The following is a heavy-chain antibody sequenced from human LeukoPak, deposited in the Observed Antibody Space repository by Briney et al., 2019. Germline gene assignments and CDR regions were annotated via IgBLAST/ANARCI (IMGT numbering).Heavy chain of an antibody. D-gene: IGHD3-10*01. CDR3: ARSLLSAGSGSYGFDP. CDR1: GGSISSGDYY. Sequence: SETLSLTCSVSGGSISSGDYYWSWIRQPPGKGLEWIGHIYYSGSTHHNPSLKSRGTISVDTSKNQFSLKLSSVTATDTAVYYCARSLLSAGSGSYGFDPWGQGTLVTVSS. J-gene: IGHJ5*02. V-gene: IGHV4-30-4*01. CDR2: IYYSGST.